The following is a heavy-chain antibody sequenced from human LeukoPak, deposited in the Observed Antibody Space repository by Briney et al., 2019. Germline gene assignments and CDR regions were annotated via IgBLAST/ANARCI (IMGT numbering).Heavy chain of an antibody. D-gene: IGHD6-19*01. V-gene: IGHV4-38-2*02. Sequence: SETLSLTCTVSGYSISNGSYWDWIRQPPGRGLEWIGNIYRSGSTSYNPSPKSRVTISVDTSKNQFSLKVNSVTAADTAVYYCARRHSSGWFYYWGQGTLVTVSS. J-gene: IGHJ4*02. CDR1: GYSISNGSY. CDR3: ARRHSSGWFYY. CDR2: IYRSGST.